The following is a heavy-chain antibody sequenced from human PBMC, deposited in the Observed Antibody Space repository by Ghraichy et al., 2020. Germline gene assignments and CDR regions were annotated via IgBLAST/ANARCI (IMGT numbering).Heavy chain of an antibody. J-gene: IGHJ3*02. Sequence: GGSLRLSCAASGFTFSSYGMHWVRQAPGKGLEWVAVIWYDGSNKYYADSVKGRFTISRDNSKNTLYLQMNSLRAEDTAVYYCARGKLRYEAFDIWGQGTMVTVSS. V-gene: IGHV3-33*01. CDR1: GFTFSSYG. D-gene: IGHD4-17*01. CDR2: IWYDGSNK. CDR3: ARGKLRYEAFDI.